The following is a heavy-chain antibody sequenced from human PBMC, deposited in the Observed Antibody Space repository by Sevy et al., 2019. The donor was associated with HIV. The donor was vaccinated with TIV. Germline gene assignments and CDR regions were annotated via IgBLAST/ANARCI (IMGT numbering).Heavy chain of an antibody. D-gene: IGHD2-2*01. Sequence: GGSLRLSCAASGFTFSSYVMSWVRQAPGKGLEWVSAISGSGGSTYYADSVKGRFTISRDNSKNTLYLQMNSLRAEDTAVYYCAKDPQPIVVVPAATFDYWGQGTLVTVS. V-gene: IGHV3-23*01. J-gene: IGHJ4*02. CDR2: ISGSGGST. CDR3: AKDPQPIVVVPAATFDY. CDR1: GFTFSSYV.